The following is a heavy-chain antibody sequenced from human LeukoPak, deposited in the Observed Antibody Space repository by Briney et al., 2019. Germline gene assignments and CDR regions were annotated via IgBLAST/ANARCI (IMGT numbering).Heavy chain of an antibody. Sequence: SGGSLRLFCAASGFTFSSYGMHWVRQAPGKGLEWVAVISYDGSNKYYADSVKGRFTISRDNSKNTLYLQMNSLRAEDTAVYYCAKSVTAPPYYYYGMDVWGQGTTVTVSS. D-gene: IGHD2-21*02. CDR2: ISYDGSNK. J-gene: IGHJ6*02. CDR3: AKSVTAPPYYYYGMDV. CDR1: GFTFSSYG. V-gene: IGHV3-30*18.